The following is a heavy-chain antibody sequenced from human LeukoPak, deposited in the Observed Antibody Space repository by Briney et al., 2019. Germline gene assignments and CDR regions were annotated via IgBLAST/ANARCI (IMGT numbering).Heavy chain of an antibody. CDR2: IWYDGSNK. V-gene: IGHV3-33*01. CDR1: GFTFSSYG. CDR3: ARGGYSYGYNWFDP. Sequence: GRSLRLSCAASGFTFSSYGMHWVRQAPGKGLEWVAVIWYDGSNKYYADSVKGRFTISRDNSKNTLYLQMNSLRAEDTAVYYCARGGYSYGYNWFDPWGQGTLATVSS. J-gene: IGHJ5*02. D-gene: IGHD5-18*01.